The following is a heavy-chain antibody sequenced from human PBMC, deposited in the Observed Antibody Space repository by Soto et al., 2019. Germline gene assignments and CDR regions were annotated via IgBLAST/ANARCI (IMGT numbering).Heavy chain of an antibody. CDR3: ATDLGPNSSGWYYFDY. CDR1: GYTLTELS. J-gene: IGHJ4*02. V-gene: IGHV1-24*01. CDR2: FDPEDGET. Sequence: ASVKVSCKVSGYTLTELSMHWVRQAPGKGLEWMGGFDPEDGETIYAQKFQGRVTMTEDTSTDTAYMELSSLRSEDTAVYYCATDLGPNSSGWYYFDYWGQGTLVTVSS. D-gene: IGHD6-19*01.